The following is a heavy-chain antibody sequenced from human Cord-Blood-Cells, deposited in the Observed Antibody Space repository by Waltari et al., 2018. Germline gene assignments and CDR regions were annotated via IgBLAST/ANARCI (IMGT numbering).Heavy chain of an antibody. J-gene: IGHJ1*01. V-gene: IGHV3-30-3*01. CDR3: ARSYCGGDCYVYFQH. CDR2: ISDDGSNK. CDR1: GFTSSSYA. Sequence: QVQLVESGGGVVQPGRSLRLSCAASGFTSSSYAMHWVRQAPGKGLEWVAVISDDGSNKYYADSVKGRFTISRDNSKNTLYLQMNSLRAEDTAVYYCARSYCGGDCYVYFQHWGQGTLVTVSS. D-gene: IGHD2-21*01.